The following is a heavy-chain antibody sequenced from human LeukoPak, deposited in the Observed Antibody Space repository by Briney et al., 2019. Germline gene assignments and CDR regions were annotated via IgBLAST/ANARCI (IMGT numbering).Heavy chain of an antibody. CDR3: ARGYCSGGSCSRPYYYYMDV. V-gene: IGHV1-46*03. D-gene: IGHD2-15*01. J-gene: IGHJ6*03. Sequence: GASVKVSCKASGYTFTSFYMHWVRQAPGQGLEWMGIINPSGGSTSCAQKFQGRVTMTRDTSTSTVYMELSSLRSEDTAVYYCARGYCSGGSCSRPYYYYMDVWGKGTTVTVSS. CDR1: GYTFTSFY. CDR2: INPSGGST.